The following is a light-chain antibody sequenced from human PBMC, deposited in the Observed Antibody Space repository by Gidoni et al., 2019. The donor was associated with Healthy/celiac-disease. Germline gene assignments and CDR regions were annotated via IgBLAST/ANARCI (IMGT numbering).Light chain of an antibody. Sequence: DIVMTQSPLTLLVTPGEPAAISCRSRQRLLHSNGYNYLDWYLQKPGQSPQLLIYLGSNRASGVPDRFSGSGSGTDFTLKISRLEAEDVGVYYCMQDRQTSLTFGGGTKVEIK. CDR2: LGS. CDR3: MQDRQTSLT. V-gene: IGKV2-28*01. J-gene: IGKJ4*01. CDR1: QRLLHSNGYNY.